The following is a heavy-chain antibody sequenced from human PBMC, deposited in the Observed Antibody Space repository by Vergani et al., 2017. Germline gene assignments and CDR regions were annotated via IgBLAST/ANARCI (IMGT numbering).Heavy chain of an antibody. D-gene: IGHD3-9*01. Sequence: EVQLVESGGGLVQPGGSLRLSCAASGFTFSSYEMNWVRQAPGQGLEWVSSISSSSSYIYYADSVKGRFTISRDNAKNSLYLQMNSLRAEDTAVYYCARDPDDILTGYGASPGYWGQGTLVTVSS. CDR2: ISSSSSYI. CDR1: GFTFSSYE. V-gene: IGHV3-48*03. CDR3: ARDPDDILTGYGASPGY. J-gene: IGHJ4*02.